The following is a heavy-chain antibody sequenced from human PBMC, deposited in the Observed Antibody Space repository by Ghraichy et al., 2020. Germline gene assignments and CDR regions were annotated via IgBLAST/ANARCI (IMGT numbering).Heavy chain of an antibody. Sequence: SETLSLTCTVSGASIGSAAYYGAWIRQSPGKGLEWLGSIYYSGSSYYKSSLRGRITISVDTSKTQFSLELRPVTAAATAVYYCAVGGGLVVYANFDYWGQGTLVTVSS. J-gene: IGHJ4*02. CDR1: GASIGSAAYY. CDR3: AVGGGLVVYANFDY. D-gene: IGHD2-8*02. V-gene: IGHV4-39*01. CDR2: IYYSGSS.